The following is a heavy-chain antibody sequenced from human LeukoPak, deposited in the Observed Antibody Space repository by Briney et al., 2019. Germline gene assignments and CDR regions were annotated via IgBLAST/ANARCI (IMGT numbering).Heavy chain of an antibody. V-gene: IGHV4-31*03. CDR2: IYYSGST. D-gene: IGHD3-10*01. CDR1: GRSISSGGYY. Sequence: SQTLSLTCTVSGRSISSGGYYWSWIRQHPGKGLEWIGYIYYSGSTYYNPSLKSRVTISVDMPKNQFSLKLSSVTAADTAVYYCARGLRSGELDYWGQGTLVTVSS. CDR3: ARGLRSGELDY. J-gene: IGHJ4*02.